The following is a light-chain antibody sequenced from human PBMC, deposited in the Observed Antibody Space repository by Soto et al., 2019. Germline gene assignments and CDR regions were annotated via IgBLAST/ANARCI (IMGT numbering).Light chain of an antibody. Sequence: QAVVTQPPSVSGAPGQRVTISCTGSSSNIGAGYDVHWYQQLPGTAPKLLIYGNSNRPSGVPDRFSGSKSGTSASLAITGLQAEDEADYYCQSYDSSPVVFGGGTKVTVL. CDR3: QSYDSSPVV. CDR2: GNS. CDR1: SSNIGAGYD. V-gene: IGLV1-40*01. J-gene: IGLJ2*01.